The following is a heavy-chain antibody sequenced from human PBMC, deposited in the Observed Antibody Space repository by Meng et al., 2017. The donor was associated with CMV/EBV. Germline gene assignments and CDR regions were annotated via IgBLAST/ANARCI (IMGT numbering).Heavy chain of an antibody. D-gene: IGHD3-3*01. V-gene: IGHV3-66*02. Sequence: GGSLRLSCAASGFTVSSNYMSWVRQAPGKGLEWVSVIYSGGSTYYADSVKGRFTISRDNSKNTLYLQMNSLRAEDTAVYYCAKEPDTYYDFWSGYYYYYYGMDVWGQGTTVTVSS. J-gene: IGHJ6*02. CDR2: IYSGGST. CDR3: AKEPDTYYDFWSGYYYYYYGMDV. CDR1: GFTVSSNY.